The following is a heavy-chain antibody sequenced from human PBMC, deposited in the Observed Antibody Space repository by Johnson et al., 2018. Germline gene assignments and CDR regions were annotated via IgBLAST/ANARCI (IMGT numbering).Heavy chain of an antibody. Sequence: QVQLVESGGGVVQPGRSLRLSCAASGFTFSGSAMHWVRQAPGKGLEWVAAISYDENNKYYSDPLRGRFTISRDNSKNMRFLQMNGLRAADTAVYYWAKGGGYYGGTGYMDVWGKGTTVTVSS. J-gene: IGHJ6*03. CDR2: ISYDENNK. D-gene: IGHD3-10*01. CDR1: GFTFSGSA. V-gene: IGHV3-30-3*01. CDR3: AKGGGYYGGTGYMDV.